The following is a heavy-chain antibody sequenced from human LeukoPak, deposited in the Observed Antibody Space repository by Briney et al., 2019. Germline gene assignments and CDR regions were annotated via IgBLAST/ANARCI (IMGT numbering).Heavy chain of an antibody. Sequence: SETLSLTCTVSGGSISSYYWNWIRQPPGKGLEGIGYIYYSGSTNYNPSLKSRVTISVDTSKNQFSLKLSSVTAADTAVYYCARGADSSGYYSIFYFDYWGQGTLVTVSS. CDR3: ARGADSSGYYSIFYFDY. D-gene: IGHD3-22*01. V-gene: IGHV4-59*01. CDR1: GGSISSYY. J-gene: IGHJ4*02. CDR2: IYYSGST.